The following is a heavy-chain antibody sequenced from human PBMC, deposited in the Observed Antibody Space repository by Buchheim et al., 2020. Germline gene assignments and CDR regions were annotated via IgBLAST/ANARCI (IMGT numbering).Heavy chain of an antibody. V-gene: IGHV3-74*01. Sequence: EVQLVESGGGLVQPGGSLRLSCTVSGFTFSSYWMHWVRQVPGKGLVWVSRINGDGRSTDYADSVKGRFTISSDNAKNTLYLQMNSLRAEDTAVYYCARGAASGSHGYWGQGTL. CDR1: GFTFSSYW. CDR3: ARGAASGSHGY. J-gene: IGHJ4*02. D-gene: IGHD1-26*01. CDR2: INGDGRST.